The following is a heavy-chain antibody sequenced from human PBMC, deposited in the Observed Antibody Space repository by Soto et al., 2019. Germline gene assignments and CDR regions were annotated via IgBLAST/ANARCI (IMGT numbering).Heavy chain of an antibody. J-gene: IGHJ4*02. CDR2: ISAYNGNT. CDR1: GYTFTSYG. V-gene: IGHV1-18*04. Sequence: GASVKVSCKASGYTFTSYGISWVRQAPGQGLEWMGWISAYNGNTNYAQKLQGRVTMTTDTSTSTAYMELRSLRSDDTAVYYRAXPNKLLWFGKLPYPPDYWGQGTLVTVSS. D-gene: IGHD3-10*01. CDR3: AXPNKLLWFGKLPYPPDY.